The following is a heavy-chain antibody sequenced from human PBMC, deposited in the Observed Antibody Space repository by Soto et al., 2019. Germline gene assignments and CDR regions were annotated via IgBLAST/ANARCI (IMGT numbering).Heavy chain of an antibody. Sequence: GGSLRLSCAASGFTFSSYAMHWVRQAPGKGLEWVAVISYDGSNKYYADSVKGRFTISRDNSKNTLYLQMNSLRAEDTAVYYCARDSGSYYSVHYFDYWGQGTLVTVSS. J-gene: IGHJ4*02. CDR1: GFTFSSYA. D-gene: IGHD1-26*01. CDR2: ISYDGSNK. V-gene: IGHV3-30-3*01. CDR3: ARDSGSYYSVHYFDY.